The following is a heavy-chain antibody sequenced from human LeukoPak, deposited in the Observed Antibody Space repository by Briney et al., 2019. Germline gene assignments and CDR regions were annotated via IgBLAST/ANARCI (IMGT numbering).Heavy chain of an antibody. CDR2: ISGSGGST. CDR1: GFTFSSYA. J-gene: IGHJ6*02. Sequence: GGSLRLSCAASGFTFSSYAMSWVRQAPGKGLEWVSAISGSGGSTYYADSVKGRLTISRDNSKNTLYLQMNSLRAEDTAVYYCANLCDFWSGYSFPYYYYYGMDVWGQGTTVTVSS. V-gene: IGHV3-23*01. D-gene: IGHD3-3*01. CDR3: ANLCDFWSGYSFPYYYYYGMDV.